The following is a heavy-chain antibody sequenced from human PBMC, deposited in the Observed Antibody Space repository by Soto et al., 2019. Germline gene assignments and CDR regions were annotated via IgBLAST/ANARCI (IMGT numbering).Heavy chain of an antibody. V-gene: IGHV1-2*02. CDR1: GYSFTNYP. CDR3: ARGAQGFFPVSGIYFYFDH. J-gene: IGHJ4*02. D-gene: IGHD3-22*01. CDR2: VHPDSGGT. Sequence: ASVKVSCKASGYSFTNYPIAWVRRAPGQGLEWVGWVHPDSGGTNVAQAFQDRVTMTADTSITTAYMDLARLRPDDTAIFYCARGAQGFFPVSGIYFYFDHWGQGTPVTAPQ.